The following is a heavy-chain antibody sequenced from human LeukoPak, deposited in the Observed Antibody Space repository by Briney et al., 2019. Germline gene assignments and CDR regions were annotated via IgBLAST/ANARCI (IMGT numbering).Heavy chain of an antibody. CDR3: AKDLYYYGSADHWFDP. Sequence: QPGGSLRLSCAASGFTFSDFYMSWIRQAPGKGLEWVSAISGSGGSTYYADSVKGRFTISRDNSKNTLYLQMNSLRAEDTAVYYCAKDLYYYGSADHWFDPWGQGTLVTVSS. V-gene: IGHV3-23*01. J-gene: IGHJ5*02. CDR2: ISGSGGST. CDR1: GFTFSDFY. D-gene: IGHD3-10*01.